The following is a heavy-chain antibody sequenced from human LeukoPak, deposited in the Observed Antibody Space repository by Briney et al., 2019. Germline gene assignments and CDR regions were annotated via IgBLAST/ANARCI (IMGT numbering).Heavy chain of an antibody. Sequence: GGSLRLSCTASGFSFSGHWMHWARQLPGKGPVWVSRISPTGSTTSYADSVKGRFTVSRDNAKNTLYLQVNNLRAEDTAVYYCARGPNSNWSGLDFWGQGTLLTVSS. CDR1: GFSFSGHW. CDR3: ARGPNSNWSGLDF. D-gene: IGHD6-6*01. J-gene: IGHJ4*02. CDR2: ISPTGSTT. V-gene: IGHV3-74*01.